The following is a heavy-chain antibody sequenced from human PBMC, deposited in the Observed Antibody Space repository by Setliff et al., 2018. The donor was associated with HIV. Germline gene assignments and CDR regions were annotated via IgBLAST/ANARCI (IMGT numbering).Heavy chain of an antibody. V-gene: IGHV4-30-4*08. CDR1: GGSISSGDYY. CDR2: IYYRGST. CDR3: ARDQTVYYYDSSDAFDI. Sequence: SETLSLTCTVSGGSISSGDYYWSWIRQPPGKGLEWIGYIYYRGSTYYNPSLKSRVTISVDTSKNQFSLKLSSVTAADTAVYYCARDQTVYYYDSSDAFDIWGKGTMVTVSS. D-gene: IGHD3-22*01. J-gene: IGHJ3*02.